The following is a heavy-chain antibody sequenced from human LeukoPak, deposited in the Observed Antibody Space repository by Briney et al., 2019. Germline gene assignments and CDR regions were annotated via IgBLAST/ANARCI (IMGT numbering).Heavy chain of an antibody. D-gene: IGHD4/OR15-4a*01. J-gene: IGHJ5*02. V-gene: IGHV1-8*01. CDR1: GYTFTSYD. CDR3: VRKNYGSNRWFYP. CDR2: MNPKSGNT. Sequence: EASVKVSCKASGYTFTSYDINWVRQATGQGLEWVGWMNPKSGNTGYLQKFQGRVTMTRDTSISTAYMELSSLRSEDTAVYYCVRKNYGSNRWFYPWVQGTLVTVSS.